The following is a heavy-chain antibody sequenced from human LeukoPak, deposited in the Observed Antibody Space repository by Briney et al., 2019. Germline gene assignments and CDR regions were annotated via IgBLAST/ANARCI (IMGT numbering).Heavy chain of an antibody. D-gene: IGHD6-19*01. CDR2: INTDGTVT. Sequence: PGGSLSPSCAASGFTFSKYWILWVRQAPGKGLESVSRINTDGTVTTYADSVKGRFTVSRDNADNTMFLQMNSVRDEDTAVYYCATKQGLAPPPYFWAQENRVTVSS. V-gene: IGHV3-74*01. CDR3: ATKQGLAPPPYF. CDR1: GFTFSKYW. J-gene: IGHJ4*02.